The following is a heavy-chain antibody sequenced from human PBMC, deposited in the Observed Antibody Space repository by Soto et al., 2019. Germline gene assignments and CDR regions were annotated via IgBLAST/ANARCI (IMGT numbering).Heavy chain of an antibody. V-gene: IGHV3-7*01. Sequence: PGGSLRLSCAASGFTFSQHWMSWVRQAPGKGLEWVANINEDGKTKYYVDSVKGRFTISRDNAKKSLYLQLSSLRVEDTAVYLCVRDGGQLEDYFDDWGQGTLVSVS. CDR3: VRDGGQLEDYFDD. J-gene: IGHJ4*02. CDR1: GFTFSQHW. CDR2: INEDGKTK. D-gene: IGHD5-18*01.